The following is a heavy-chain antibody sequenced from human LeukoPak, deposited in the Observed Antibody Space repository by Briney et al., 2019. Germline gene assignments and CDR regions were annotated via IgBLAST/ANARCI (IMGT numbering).Heavy chain of an antibody. V-gene: IGHV3-74*01. CDR3: ARVGYGDLYYYYYGMDV. D-gene: IGHD4-17*01. Sequence: GGSLRLSCAASGFTFSSYWMHWVRQAPGKGLVWVSRINSDGSSTSYADSVKGRFTISRDDAKNTLYLQMNSLRAEDTAVYYCARVGYGDLYYYYYGMDVWGQGTTVTVSS. CDR1: GFTFSSYW. J-gene: IGHJ6*02. CDR2: INSDGSST.